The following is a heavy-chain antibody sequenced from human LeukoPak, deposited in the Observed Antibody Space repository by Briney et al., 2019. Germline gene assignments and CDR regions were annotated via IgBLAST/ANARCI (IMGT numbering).Heavy chain of an antibody. D-gene: IGHD3-3*01. Sequence: TSETLSLTCAVYGGSFSGYYWSWIRQPPGKGLEWIGEINHSGSTNYNPSLKSRVTISVDTSENQFSLKLSSVTAADTAVYYCASGPSRYDLWSGLPRPYYFVYCGEGTLVTVSS. J-gene: IGHJ4*02. V-gene: IGHV4-34*01. CDR3: ASGPSRYDLWSGLPRPYYFVY. CDR1: GGSFSGYY. CDR2: INHSGST.